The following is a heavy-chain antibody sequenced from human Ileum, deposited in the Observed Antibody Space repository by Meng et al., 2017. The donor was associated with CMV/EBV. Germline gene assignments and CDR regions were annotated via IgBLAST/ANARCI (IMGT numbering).Heavy chain of an antibody. J-gene: IGHJ4*02. V-gene: IGHV3-53*01. D-gene: IGHD3-3*01. Sequence: VQLVEAGGGLIQPGGSLSLSCAASDFAGSGKYNSWVRQAPGKGLEWVSLIYGSGSTYYADSVKGRFTISRDNAKNTLYLQMNSLRAEDTAVYHCASRPSGDYPYFDFWGQGTLVTVSS. CDR1: DFAGSGKY. CDR2: IYGSGST. CDR3: ASRPSGDYPYFDF.